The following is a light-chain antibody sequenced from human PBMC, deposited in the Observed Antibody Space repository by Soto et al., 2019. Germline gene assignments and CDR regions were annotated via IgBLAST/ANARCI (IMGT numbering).Light chain of an antibody. CDR2: GVS. CDR1: ESLFGF. V-gene: IGKV3-15*01. Sequence: DIVLTQSPDTLSVSPGDRVTLSCRASESLFGFLAWYQQKPGQAPRLLMYGVSTRATGVPARFSGGGSATDFTLTISSLLPEDSAFYFCQSYNDWPFASGLGTRLEI. CDR3: QSYNDWPFA. J-gene: IGKJ2*01.